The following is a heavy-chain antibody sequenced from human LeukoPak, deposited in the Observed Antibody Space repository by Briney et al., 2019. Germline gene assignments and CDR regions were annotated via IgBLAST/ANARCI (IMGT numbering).Heavy chain of an antibody. J-gene: IGHJ4*02. CDR3: ARAGGYYDSSGYYGTFDY. Sequence: SVKVSCKASGGTFSSYAISWVRQAPGQGLEWMGGIIPIFGTANYAQKFQGRVTITADKSTSTAYMELSSLRSEDTAVYYCARAGGYYDSSGYYGTFDYWGQGTLVTVSS. CDR1: GGTFSSYA. V-gene: IGHV1-69*06. CDR2: IIPIFGTA. D-gene: IGHD3-22*01.